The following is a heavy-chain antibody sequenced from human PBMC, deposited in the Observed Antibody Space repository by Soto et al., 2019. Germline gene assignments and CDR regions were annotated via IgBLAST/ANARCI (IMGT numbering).Heavy chain of an antibody. Sequence: QVQLQESGPGLVKPSETLSLTCTVSGGSVSSGSYYWSWIRQPPGKGLEWIGYIDYSGSTNYNPSPKGRVTISVDTSKNQLSLKLSSMTAADTAVYYCARAYYSPWFDPWGQGTLVTVSS. CDR3: ARAYYSPWFDP. V-gene: IGHV4-61*01. CDR2: IDYSGST. CDR1: GGSVSSGSYY. D-gene: IGHD3-10*01. J-gene: IGHJ5*02.